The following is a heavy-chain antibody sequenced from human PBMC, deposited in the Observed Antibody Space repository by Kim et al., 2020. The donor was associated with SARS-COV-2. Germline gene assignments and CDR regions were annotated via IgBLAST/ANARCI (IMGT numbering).Heavy chain of an antibody. CDR1: GGTFSSYA. CDR2: IIPIFGTA. CDR3: ASPYCSSTSCYAGFNPGEFGYYYGMDV. V-gene: IGHV1-69*13. D-gene: IGHD2-2*01. Sequence: SVKVSCKASGGTFSSYAISWVRQAPGQGLEWMGGIIPIFGTANYAQKFQGRVTITADESTSTAYMELSSLRSEDTAVYYCASPYCSSTSCYAGFNPGEFGYYYGMDVWGQGTTVTVSS. J-gene: IGHJ6*02.